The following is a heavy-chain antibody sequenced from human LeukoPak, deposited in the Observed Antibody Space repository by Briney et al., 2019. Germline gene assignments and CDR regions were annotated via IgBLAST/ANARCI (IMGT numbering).Heavy chain of an antibody. J-gene: IGHJ5*02. V-gene: IGHV7-4-1*02. D-gene: IGHD2-15*01. CDR3: ARGGYCRSDSCYSNYFDP. CDR1: GYTFTNYA. CDR2: MNTYTGNP. Sequence: GASVKVSCKTSGYTFTNYAMNWVRQAPGQGLGWMGWMNTYTGNPTYVQGFTGRFVFSLDTSVSTAYLQINSLKTEDTAIYYCARGGYCRSDSCYSNYFDPWGQGTLVSVSS.